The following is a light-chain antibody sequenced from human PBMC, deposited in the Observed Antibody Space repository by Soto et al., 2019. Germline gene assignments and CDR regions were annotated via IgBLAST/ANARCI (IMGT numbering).Light chain of an antibody. J-gene: IGKJ1*01. Sequence: DSVLTQAPCTLSLSPGERATLSCRASQRVSSNYLAWYQQKPGQAPRLLIYGASTRATGIPDRFSGSGSGTDFTLTISSLEFGDSAVYYCQQYGSSPTWTFGHGTKVEIK. CDR1: QRVSSNY. CDR2: GAS. V-gene: IGKV3-20*01. CDR3: QQYGSSPTWT.